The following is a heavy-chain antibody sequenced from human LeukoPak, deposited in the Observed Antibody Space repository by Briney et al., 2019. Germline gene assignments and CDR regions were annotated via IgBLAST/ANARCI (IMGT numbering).Heavy chain of an antibody. Sequence: PGGSLRLSCAASAFTFGSYAMSWVRQAPGKGLEWVSVISGSGGSTYYADSVKGRFTISRDNSKNTLYLQMNSLRAEDTAVYYCAKNADPQLERPLDYWGQGTLVTVSS. CDR2: ISGSGGST. CDR1: AFTFGSYA. D-gene: IGHD1-1*01. CDR3: AKNADPQLERPLDY. V-gene: IGHV3-23*01. J-gene: IGHJ4*02.